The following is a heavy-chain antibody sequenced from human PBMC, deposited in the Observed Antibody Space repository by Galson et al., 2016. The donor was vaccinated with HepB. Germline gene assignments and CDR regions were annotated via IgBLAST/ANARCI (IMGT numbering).Heavy chain of an antibody. CDR3: VSQVYGDFGT. CDR2: IKQDGSEK. CDR1: GFSFNTHW. D-gene: IGHD4/OR15-4a*01. J-gene: IGHJ5*02. V-gene: IGHV3-7*01. Sequence: SLRLSCAASGFSFNTHWMSWVRQTPGKGLEWVANIKQDGSEKYYVDSTRGRFTISRDNAKNSLYLQMNSLRADDTAVYYCVSQVYGDFGTWGQGTLVTVFS.